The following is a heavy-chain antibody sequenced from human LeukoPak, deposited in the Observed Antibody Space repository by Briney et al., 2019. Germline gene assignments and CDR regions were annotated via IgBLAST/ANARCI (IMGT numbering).Heavy chain of an antibody. Sequence: SETLSLTCTVSGGSINSSSAYWGWIRRHPGKGLEWIGYIYYSGSTYYNPSLKSRVTISVDTSKNQFSLKLSSVTAADTAVYYCARGNYDSSGFWFRSPDYWGQGTLVTVSS. CDR2: IYYSGST. V-gene: IGHV4-31*03. J-gene: IGHJ4*02. CDR3: ARGNYDSSGFWFRSPDY. CDR1: GGSINSSSAY. D-gene: IGHD3-22*01.